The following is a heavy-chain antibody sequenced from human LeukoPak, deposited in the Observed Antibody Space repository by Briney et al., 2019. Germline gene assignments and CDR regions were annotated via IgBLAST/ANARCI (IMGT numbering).Heavy chain of an antibody. CDR2: IIPIFGTA. J-gene: IGHJ4*02. Sequence: VASVKVSCKASGGTFSSYAISWVRQAPGQGLEWMGGIIPIFGTANYAQKFQGRVTITADKSTSTAYMELSSLRSEDTAVYYCARRRYSGSSQHFDYWGQGTLVTVSS. D-gene: IGHD1-26*01. V-gene: IGHV1-69*06. CDR3: ARRRYSGSSQHFDY. CDR1: GGTFSSYA.